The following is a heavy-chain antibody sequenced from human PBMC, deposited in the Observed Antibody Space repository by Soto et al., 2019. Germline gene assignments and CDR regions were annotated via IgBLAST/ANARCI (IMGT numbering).Heavy chain of an antibody. CDR2: ISSSSSTI. V-gene: IGHV3-48*02. CDR1: GFTFSSYS. CDR3: AREECRGRSRYTPNYYYYGMDV. Sequence: GGSLRLSCAASGFTFSSYSMNWVRQAPGRGLEWVSYISSSSSTIYYADSVKGRFTISRDNAKNSLYLQMNSLRDEDTAVYYWAREECRGRSRYTPNYYYYGMDVWGQGTTVTVSS. D-gene: IGHD2-15*01. J-gene: IGHJ6*02.